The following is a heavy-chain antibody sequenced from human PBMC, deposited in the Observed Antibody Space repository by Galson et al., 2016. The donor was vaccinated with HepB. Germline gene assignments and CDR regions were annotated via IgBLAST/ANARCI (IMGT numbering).Heavy chain of an antibody. J-gene: IGHJ4*02. CDR1: GYPFTGYF. Sequence: VSCKASGYPFTGYFIHWMRQAPGQGLEWMGWINPSTGDTNYAQRFQGWVTMTRDTSISTVYMELTSLTSDDTAMYYCARGPSTGAYDYWGQGTLVTVSS. CDR2: INPSTGDT. D-gene: IGHD2-8*02. V-gene: IGHV1-2*04. CDR3: ARGPSTGAYDY.